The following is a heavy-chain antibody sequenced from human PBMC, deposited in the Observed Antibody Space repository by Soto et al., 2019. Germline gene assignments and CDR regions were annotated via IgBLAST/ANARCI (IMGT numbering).Heavy chain of an antibody. Sequence: SETLSLTCSLSGASITSTTYIWARLRPPPGKGLEWVGSIYYRGKTHYNPSLKSRTTISVDRSRNQFSLQVSSVTAADTAVYYCAKNLSRTGRFDYWGQGT. CDR1: GASITSTTYI. V-gene: IGHV4-39*01. CDR3: AKNLSRTGRFDY. CDR2: IYYRGKT. J-gene: IGHJ4*02.